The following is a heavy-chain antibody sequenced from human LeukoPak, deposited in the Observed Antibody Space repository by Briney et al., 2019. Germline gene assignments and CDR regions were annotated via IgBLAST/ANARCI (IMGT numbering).Heavy chain of an antibody. CDR3: ASPRADRSTWYAVDY. D-gene: IGHD2/OR15-2a*01. Sequence: SETLSLTCTVSGYSISSGYYWGWIRQPPGKGLEWIGSIYHSGNTYYNPSLKSRVTISVDTSKNQFSLKLSSVTAADTAVYYCASPRADRSTWYAVDYWGQGTLVTVSS. V-gene: IGHV4-38-2*02. J-gene: IGHJ4*02. CDR1: GYSISSGYY. CDR2: IYHSGNT.